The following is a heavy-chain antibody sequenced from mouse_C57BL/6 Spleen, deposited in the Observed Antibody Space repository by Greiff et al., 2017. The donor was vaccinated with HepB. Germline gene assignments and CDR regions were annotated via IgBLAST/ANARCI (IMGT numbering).Heavy chain of an antibody. D-gene: IGHD4-1*01. J-gene: IGHJ4*01. CDR1: GYAFSSYW. CDR3: ARNWKGYYAMDY. V-gene: IGHV1-80*01. CDR2: IYPGDGDT. Sequence: VQRVESGAELVKPGASVKISCKASGYAFSSYWMNWVKQRPGKGLEWIGQIYPGDGDTNYNGKFKGKATLTADKSSSTAYMQLSSLTSEDSAVYFCARNWKGYYAMDYWGQGTSVTVSS.